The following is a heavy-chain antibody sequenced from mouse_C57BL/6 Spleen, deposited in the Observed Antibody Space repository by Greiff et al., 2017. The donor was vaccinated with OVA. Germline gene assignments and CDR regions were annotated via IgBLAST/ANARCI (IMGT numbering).Heavy chain of an antibody. Sequence: VQLQQPGAELVKPGASVKLSCKASGYTFTSYWMHWVKQRPGRGLEWIGRIDPNSGGTKYNEKFKSKATLTVDKPSSTAYMQLSSLTSEDSAVYYCARERMVTTLFDYAMDYWGQGTSVTVSS. V-gene: IGHV1-72*01. CDR3: ARERMVTTLFDYAMDY. D-gene: IGHD2-3*01. CDR2: IDPNSGGT. J-gene: IGHJ4*01. CDR1: GYTFTSYW.